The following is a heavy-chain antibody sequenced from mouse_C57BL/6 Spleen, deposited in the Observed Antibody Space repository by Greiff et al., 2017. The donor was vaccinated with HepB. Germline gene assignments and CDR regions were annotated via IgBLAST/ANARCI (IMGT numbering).Heavy chain of an antibody. V-gene: IGHV1-4*01. J-gene: IGHJ3*01. CDR3: ARSDGSSPWFAY. CDR1: GYTFTSYT. Sequence: QVHVKQSGAELARPGASVKMSCTASGYTFTSYTMHWVKQRPGQGLEWIGYINPSSGYTKYNQKFKDKATLTADKSSSTAYMQLSSLTSEDSAVYYCARSDGSSPWFAYWGQGTLVTVSA. CDR2: INPSSGYT. D-gene: IGHD1-1*01.